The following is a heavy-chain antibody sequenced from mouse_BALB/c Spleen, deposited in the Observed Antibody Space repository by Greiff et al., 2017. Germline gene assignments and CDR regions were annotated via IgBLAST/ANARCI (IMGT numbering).Heavy chain of an antibody. CDR3: ARYDYGPYAMDY. V-gene: IGHV1-54*03. D-gene: IGHD2-4*01. Sequence: VMLVESGAELVRPGTSVKVSCKASGYAFTNYLIEWVKQRPGQGLEWIGVINPGSGGTNYNEKFKGKATLTADKSSSTAYMQLSSLTSDDSAVYFCARYDYGPYAMDYWGQGTSVTVSS. CDR1: GYAFTNYL. J-gene: IGHJ4*01. CDR2: INPGSGGT.